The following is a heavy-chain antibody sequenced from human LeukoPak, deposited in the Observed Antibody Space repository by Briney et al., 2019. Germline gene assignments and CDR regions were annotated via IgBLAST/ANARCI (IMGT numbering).Heavy chain of an antibody. CDR2: INHSGGT. CDR1: GGSFSGYY. CDR3: ARGGKYCSSTTCYVAY. Sequence: SDTLSLTCAVYGGSFSGYYWSWVRQPSGEGLEWIGEINHSGGTNCNPSLKSRVTISVDTSKNQFSLKLSSVTAADTAVYYCARGGKYCSSTTCYVAYWGQGALVTVSS. D-gene: IGHD2-2*01. J-gene: IGHJ4*02. V-gene: IGHV4-34*01.